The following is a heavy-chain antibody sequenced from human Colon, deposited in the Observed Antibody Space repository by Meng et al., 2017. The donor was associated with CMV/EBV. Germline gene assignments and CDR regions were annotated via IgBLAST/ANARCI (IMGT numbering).Heavy chain of an antibody. CDR2: INPRSGGT. D-gene: IGHD7-27*01. V-gene: IGHV1-2*02. Sequence: LVQSRAGVTVHVSSMDFSCKSSGYSFTCFRQASGQRAPGEGLMYTDRINPRSGGTYNAQIVQGKVTIATATSINTACMDLSNLRSDYTAVYFCAAWGRLEKFDYWGQGTLVTVSS. CDR3: AAWGRLEKFDY. CDR1: GYSFTCFR. J-gene: IGHJ4*02.